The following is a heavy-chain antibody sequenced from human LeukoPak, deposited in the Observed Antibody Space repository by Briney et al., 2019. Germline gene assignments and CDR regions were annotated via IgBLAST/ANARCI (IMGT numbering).Heavy chain of an antibody. CDR1: GGTFSSYA. CDR3: AREGVVVTEFYYYYYMDV. V-gene: IGHV1-69*06. D-gene: IGHD2-21*02. J-gene: IGHJ6*03. CDR2: IIPIFGTA. Sequence: GASVKVSCKASGGTFSSYAISWVRQAPGQGLEWMGGIIPIFGTANYAQKFQGRVTITADKSTSTAYMELSSLRSEDTAVYYCAREGVVVTEFYYYYYMDVWGKGTTVTVSS.